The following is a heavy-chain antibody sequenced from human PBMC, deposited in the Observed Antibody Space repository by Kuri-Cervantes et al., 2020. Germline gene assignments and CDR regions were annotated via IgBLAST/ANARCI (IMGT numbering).Heavy chain of an antibody. CDR2: IYYSGST. J-gene: IGHJ6*02. V-gene: IGHV4-59*01. D-gene: IGHD2-15*01. CDR1: GGSISSYY. CDR3: ARGGGHYYYGMDV. Sequence: SETLSLTCTVSGGSISSYYWSWIRQPPGKGLEWIGYIYYSGSTNYNPFLKSRVTISVDTSKNQFSLKLSSVTAADTAVYYCARGGGHYYYGMDVWGQGTKVTVS.